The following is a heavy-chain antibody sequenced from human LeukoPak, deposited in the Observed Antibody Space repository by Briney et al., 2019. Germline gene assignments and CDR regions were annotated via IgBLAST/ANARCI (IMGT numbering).Heavy chain of an antibody. CDR2: IYYSGST. V-gene: IGHV4-39*01. Sequence: PSETLSLTCTVSGGSISSSSYYWGWIRQPPGKGLKWIGSIYYSGSTYYNPSLKSRVTMSVDTSKNQFSLKLSSVTAADTAVYYCARLFAAATTLFDYWGQGTLATVSS. J-gene: IGHJ4*02. D-gene: IGHD6-13*01. CDR3: ARLFAAATTLFDY. CDR1: GGSISSSSYY.